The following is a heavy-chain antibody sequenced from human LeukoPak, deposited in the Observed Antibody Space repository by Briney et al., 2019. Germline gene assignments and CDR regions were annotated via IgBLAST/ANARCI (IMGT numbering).Heavy chain of an antibody. CDR1: GFTFSSYG. Sequence: GRSLRLSCAASGFTFSSYGMHWVRQAPGKGLEWVAVISYDGSNKYYADSVKGRFTISRDNSKNTLYLQMNSLRAEDTAVYYCARIVPPGAFDIWGQGTMVTVSS. CDR2: ISYDGSNK. CDR3: ARIVPPGAFDI. V-gene: IGHV3-30*03. D-gene: IGHD1-26*01. J-gene: IGHJ3*02.